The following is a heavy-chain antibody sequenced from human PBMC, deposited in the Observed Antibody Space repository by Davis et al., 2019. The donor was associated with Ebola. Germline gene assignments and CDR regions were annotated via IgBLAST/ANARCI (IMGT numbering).Heavy chain of an antibody. CDR2: IKTAGDT. V-gene: IGHV3-13*01. D-gene: IGHD3-10*01. Sequence: GSLKISCAASGFTFSTYDMHWVRQAPGKGLEWVSGIKTAGDTYYPGSVKGRFTISRENAKNSLYLQMNSLRAGDTAVYYCARGVVVRGVSYYAMDVWGKGTTVTVSS. CDR1: GFTFSTYD. J-gene: IGHJ6*04. CDR3: ARGVVVRGVSYYAMDV.